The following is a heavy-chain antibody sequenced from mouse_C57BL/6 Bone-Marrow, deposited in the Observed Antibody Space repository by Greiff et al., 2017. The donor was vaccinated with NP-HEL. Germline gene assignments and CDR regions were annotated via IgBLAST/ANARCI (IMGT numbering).Heavy chain of an antibody. CDR2: IYPRSGNT. J-gene: IGHJ3*01. Sequence: QVQLKESGAELARPGASVKLSCKASGYTFTSYGISWVKQRTGQGLEWIGEIYPRSGNTYYNEKFKGKATLTADKSSSTAYMELRGLTSEDSAVNFCARYYGSSPWFAYWGQGTLVTVSA. CDR3: ARYYGSSPWFAY. CDR1: GYTFTSYG. D-gene: IGHD1-1*01. V-gene: IGHV1-81*01.